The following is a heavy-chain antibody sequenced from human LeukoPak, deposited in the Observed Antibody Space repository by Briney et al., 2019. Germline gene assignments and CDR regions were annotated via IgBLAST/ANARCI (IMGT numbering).Heavy chain of an antibody. CDR1: GFTFSSYA. V-gene: IGHV3-23*01. CDR2: ISGSGGNT. D-gene: IGHD6-19*01. J-gene: IGHJ4*02. Sequence: HAGGSLRLSCAASGFTFSSYAMSWVRQAPGKGLEWVSAISGSGGNTYYADSVKGRFTISRDNSKDTLYLQINSLRAEDTAVYYCAKRRNLEAVAGTFFDCWGQGTLVTVSS. CDR3: AKRRNLEAVAGTFFDC.